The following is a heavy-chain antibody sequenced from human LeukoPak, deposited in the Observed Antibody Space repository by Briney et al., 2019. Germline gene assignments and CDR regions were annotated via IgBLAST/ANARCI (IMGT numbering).Heavy chain of an antibody. CDR3: VRHPDRLVWFGGGGNDAFDI. CDR2: IYYSGST. CDR1: GGSISSSSYY. D-gene: IGHD3-10*01. Sequence: PSETLSLTCTVSGGSISSSSYYWGWIRQPPGKGLDWIGRIYYSGSTYYNPSLKSRDTISVDTSKNQFSLQLSSLTAAETAVYYGVRHPDRLVWFGGGGNDAFDIWGQGTMVTVSS. V-gene: IGHV4-39*01. J-gene: IGHJ3*02.